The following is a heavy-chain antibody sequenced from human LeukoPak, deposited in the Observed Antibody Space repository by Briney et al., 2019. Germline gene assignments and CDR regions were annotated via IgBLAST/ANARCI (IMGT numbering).Heavy chain of an antibody. J-gene: IGHJ4*02. V-gene: IGHV4-31*03. CDR3: ASPPDY. CDR2: IYCGGST. Sequence: SETLSLTCTVSGGSISSGGHYWSWIRQHPGKGLEWIGYIYCGGSTYYNPSLESRVTISVDTSKNRFSLKLNSVTAADTAVYYCASPPDYWGQGTLVTVSS. CDR1: GGSISSGGHY.